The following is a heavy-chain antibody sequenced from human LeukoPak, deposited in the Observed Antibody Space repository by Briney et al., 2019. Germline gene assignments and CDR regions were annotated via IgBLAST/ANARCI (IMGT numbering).Heavy chain of an antibody. CDR1: GDSISRSNHY. D-gene: IGHD2-2*01. V-gene: IGHV4-39*01. Sequence: SETLSLTCTVSGDSISRSNHYWGWIRQPPGKGLEWIGNIYYNGDTYYNPSLKSRVTISVDTSKNHFSLKVTSATAADTAVYYCARPPSYCSSNSCSLAYWGRGTLVTVSS. CDR2: IYYNGDT. CDR3: ARPPSYCSSNSCSLAY. J-gene: IGHJ4*02.